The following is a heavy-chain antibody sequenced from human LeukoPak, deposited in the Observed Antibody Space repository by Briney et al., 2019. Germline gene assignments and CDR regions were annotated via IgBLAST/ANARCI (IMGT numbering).Heavy chain of an antibody. CDR3: AKDPRDYGGNLRGYFDY. J-gene: IGHJ4*02. Sequence: PGGSLRLSCAASGFTFSIYAMYWVRQAPGKGLEWVSAISGSGGNTFYADSVKGRFTISRDNSKNTLYLEMNSLRAEDTAVHYCAKDPRDYGGNLRGYFDYWGQGALVTVSS. V-gene: IGHV3-23*01. CDR1: GFTFSIYA. CDR2: ISGSGGNT. D-gene: IGHD4-23*01.